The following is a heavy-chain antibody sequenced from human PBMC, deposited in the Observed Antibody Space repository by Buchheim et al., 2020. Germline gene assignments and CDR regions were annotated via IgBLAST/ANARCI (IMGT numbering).Heavy chain of an antibody. CDR3: ARVRYDILTSYRVEGNWFDP. V-gene: IGHV3-7*01. CDR2: IKQDGSEK. J-gene: IGHJ5*02. Sequence: EVQLVESGGGLVQPGGSLRLSCAASGFTFSSYWMSWVRQAPGKGLEWVANIKQDGSEKYYVDSVKGRFTISRDNAKNSLYLQMNSLRAEDTAVYYCARVRYDILTSYRVEGNWFDPWGQGTL. D-gene: IGHD3-9*01. CDR1: GFTFSSYW.